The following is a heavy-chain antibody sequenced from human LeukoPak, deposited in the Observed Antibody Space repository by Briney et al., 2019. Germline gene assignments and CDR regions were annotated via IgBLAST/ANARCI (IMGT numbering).Heavy chain of an antibody. D-gene: IGHD3-10*01. CDR1: GGSISSSSYY. J-gene: IGHJ4*02. V-gene: IGHV4-39*07. CDR3: ARNGHYSLDY. Sequence: SETLSLTCTVSGGSISSSSYYWGWIRQPPGKGLEWIGSIYYSGSTYYNPSLKSRVTISVDTSKNQFSLKLSSVTAVDTAVYHCARNGHYSLDYWGQGILVTVSS. CDR2: IYYSGST.